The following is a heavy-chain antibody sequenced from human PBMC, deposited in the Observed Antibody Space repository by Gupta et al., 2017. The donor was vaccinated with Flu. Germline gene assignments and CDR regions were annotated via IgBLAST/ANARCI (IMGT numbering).Heavy chain of an antibody. V-gene: IGHV4-61*02. CDR2: IYTSGSN. D-gene: IGHD1-26*01. Sequence: QVQLQESGPGLVKPSQTLSLTCTVSGGSISSGSYYWSWIRQPAGKGLEWIGRIYTSGSNNYNPSLKSRVTISVDTSKNQLSLKLRSVTAEETAVYHCAREQDNSGSYYMDYGGQGTMVTVSS. CDR1: GGSISSGSYY. J-gene: IGHJ4*02. CDR3: AREQDNSGSYYMDY.